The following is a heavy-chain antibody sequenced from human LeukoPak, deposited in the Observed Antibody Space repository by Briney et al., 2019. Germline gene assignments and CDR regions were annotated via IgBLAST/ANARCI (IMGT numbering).Heavy chain of an antibody. CDR1: GFTFSSYA. Sequence: PGGSLRLSCAASGFTFSSYAMHWVRQAPGKGLEWVAVISDDGSNKYYADSVKGRFTISRDNSKNTLYLQMNSLRAEDTAVYYCAKDWNRDYYDSSGSIDYWGQGTLVTVSS. CDR2: ISDDGSNK. V-gene: IGHV3-30*04. D-gene: IGHD3-22*01. J-gene: IGHJ4*02. CDR3: AKDWNRDYYDSSGSIDY.